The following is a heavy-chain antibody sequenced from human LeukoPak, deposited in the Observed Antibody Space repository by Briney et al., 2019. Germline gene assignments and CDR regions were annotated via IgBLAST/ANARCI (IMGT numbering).Heavy chain of an antibody. V-gene: IGHV4-59*01. CDR2: VYYSGST. CDR1: NGSISSYY. J-gene: IGHJ6*02. Sequence: SETLSLTCTVSNGSISSYYWSWIRQPPGKGLEWIGCVYYSGSTQYNPSLKSRVTISVDKSKNQFSLRLRSVTAADTAVYYCARDLRLRDYGYYYGMDVWGQGTTVTVSS. CDR3: ARDLRLRDYGYYYGMDV. D-gene: IGHD3-16*01.